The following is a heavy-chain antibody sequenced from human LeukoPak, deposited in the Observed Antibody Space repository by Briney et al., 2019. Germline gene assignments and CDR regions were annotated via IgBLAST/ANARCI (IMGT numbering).Heavy chain of an antibody. CDR2: INPNSGGS. Sequence: ASVKVSCKASGYSFIDYYMHWVRQAPGQGLEWMGWINPNSGGSKYTQKFQGRVTTTRDTSGSAAYMELTMLTSDDTAVYYCARGSGGYFGSGSFSWGQGTLVTVSS. D-gene: IGHD3-10*01. CDR3: ARGSGGYFGSGSFS. V-gene: IGHV1-2*02. CDR1: GYSFIDYY. J-gene: IGHJ4*02.